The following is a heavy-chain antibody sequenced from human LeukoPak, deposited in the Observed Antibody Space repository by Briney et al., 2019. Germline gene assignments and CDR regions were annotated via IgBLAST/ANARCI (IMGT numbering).Heavy chain of an antibody. CDR2: ISSSGSTI. V-gene: IGHV3-48*03. CDR3: ARMYSQEFDY. CDR1: GFTFSSYE. D-gene: IGHD6-13*01. J-gene: IGHJ4*02. Sequence: WGSLRLSCAASGFTFSSYEMNWVRQAPGKGLEWVSYISSSGSTIYYADSVKGRFTISRDNAKNSLYLQMNSLRAEDTAVYYCARMYSQEFDYWGQGTLVTVSS.